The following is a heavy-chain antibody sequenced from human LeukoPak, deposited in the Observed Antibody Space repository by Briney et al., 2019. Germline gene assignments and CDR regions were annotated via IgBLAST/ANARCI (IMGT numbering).Heavy chain of an antibody. CDR3: ARVRGLRYFDWLLKYNWFDP. D-gene: IGHD3-9*01. CDR1: GGSFSGYY. J-gene: IGHJ5*02. V-gene: IGHV4-34*01. CDR2: INHSGST. Sequence: SETLSLTCAVYGGSFSGYYWSWLRQPPGKGLEWIGEINHSGSTNYNPSLKSRVTISVDTSKNQFSLKLSSVTAADTAVYYCARVRGLRYFDWLLKYNWFDPWGQGTLVTVSS.